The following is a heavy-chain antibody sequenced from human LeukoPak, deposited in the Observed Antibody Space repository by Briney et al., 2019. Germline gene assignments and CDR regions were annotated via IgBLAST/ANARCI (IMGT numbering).Heavy chain of an antibody. D-gene: IGHD3-10*01. CDR2: IWYDGSNK. J-gene: IGHJ3*02. V-gene: IGHV3-33*06. CDR1: GFTFSSYG. CDR3: AKEESWVLWFGDLDAFDI. Sequence: GGSLRLSCAASGFTFSSYGMHWVRQAPGKGREWVAVIWYDGSNKYYADSVKGRFTISRDNSKNTLYLQMNSLRAEDTAVYYCAKEESWVLWFGDLDAFDIWGQGTMVTVSS.